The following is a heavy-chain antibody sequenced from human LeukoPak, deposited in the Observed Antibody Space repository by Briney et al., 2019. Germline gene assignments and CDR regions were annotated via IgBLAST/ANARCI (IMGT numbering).Heavy chain of an antibody. D-gene: IGHD3-22*01. CDR2: INWNGGST. J-gene: IGHJ4*02. Sequence: GGSLRLSCAASGFTFDDYGMSGVRQAPGKGLEWVSGINWNGGSTGYADSVKGRFTISRDNAKNSLYLQMNSLRAEDTALYYCARGSEHYYDSSGYGGYFDYWGQRTLVTVSS. V-gene: IGHV3-20*04. CDR3: ARGSEHYYDSSGYGGYFDY. CDR1: GFTFDDYG.